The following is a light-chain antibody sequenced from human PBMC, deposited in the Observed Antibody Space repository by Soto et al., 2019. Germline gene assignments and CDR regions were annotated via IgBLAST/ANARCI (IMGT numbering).Light chain of an antibody. V-gene: IGKV1-33*01. J-gene: IGKJ4*01. CDR1: QDSDKY. CDR3: QQYASLPLT. CDR2: DAS. Sequence: DIQMTQSPSSLSASVGDRVTMTCQASQDSDKYLSWYQQKPGKAPELLIYDASNLETGVPSRFSGSGSGTEFTFTISSLQPEDIATYFCQQYASLPLTFGGGTKVDIK.